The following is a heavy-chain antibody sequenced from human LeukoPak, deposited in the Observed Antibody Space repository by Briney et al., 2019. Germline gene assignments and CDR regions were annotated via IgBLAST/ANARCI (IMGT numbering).Heavy chain of an antibody. J-gene: IGHJ4*02. V-gene: IGHV1-69*11. D-gene: IGHD4/OR15-4a*01. Sequence: GASVKVSCKASGGTFSSYAISWVRQAPGQGLEWMGRIIPILGTANYAQKFQGRVTITTDESTSTAYMELSSLRSEDTAVYYCAVAKDGHGTIRFDYWGQGTLVTVSS. CDR1: GGTFSSYA. CDR3: AVAKDGHGTIRFDY. CDR2: IIPILGTA.